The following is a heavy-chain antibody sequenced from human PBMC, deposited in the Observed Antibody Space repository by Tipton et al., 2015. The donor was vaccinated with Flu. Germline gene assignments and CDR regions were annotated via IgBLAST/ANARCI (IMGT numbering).Heavy chain of an antibody. Sequence: TLSLTCTVSGGSISSSSYYWGWIRQPPRKGLEWIGSIYYSGSTYYNPSLKSRVTISVDTSKNQFSLKLSSVTAADTAVYYCARRVGVSQYSSGWYGSFDYWGQGTLVTVSS. V-gene: IGHV4-39*01. CDR3: ARRVGVSQYSSGWYGSFDY. J-gene: IGHJ4*02. CDR2: IYYSGST. CDR1: GGSISSSSYY. D-gene: IGHD6-19*01.